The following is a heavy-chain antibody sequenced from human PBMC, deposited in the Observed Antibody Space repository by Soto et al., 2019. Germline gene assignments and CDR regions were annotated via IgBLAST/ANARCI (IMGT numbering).Heavy chain of an antibody. CDR3: AKMGISTTSSFDN. CDR1: GFTFSSYA. J-gene: IGHJ4*02. CDR2: ISSRGGSV. Sequence: EVQLLESGRDLGQPGGSQRLSCSVSGFTFSSYAMGWVRQAPGKGLEWVSVISSRGGSVYYADSVKGRFTVSRDNSLNVLFLRMNKLMVEDTAVYYCAKMGISTTSSFDNWGQGILVTVSS. V-gene: IGHV3-23*01. D-gene: IGHD1-26*01.